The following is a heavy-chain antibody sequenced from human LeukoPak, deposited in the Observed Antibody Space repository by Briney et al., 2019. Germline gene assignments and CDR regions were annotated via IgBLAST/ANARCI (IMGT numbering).Heavy chain of an antibody. CDR2: IKQDGSEK. V-gene: IGHV3-7*04. Sequence: GGSLRLSCVASGFTFSSHWMSWVRQAPGKGLEWVANIKQDGSEKYYVDSVKGRFTISRDNAKNSLYLQMNSLRAEDTAVYYCARGGTFIRGIISHLFDNWGQGTLVPVSS. CDR3: ARGGTFIRGIISHLFDN. D-gene: IGHD3-10*01. CDR1: GFTFSSHW. J-gene: IGHJ4*02.